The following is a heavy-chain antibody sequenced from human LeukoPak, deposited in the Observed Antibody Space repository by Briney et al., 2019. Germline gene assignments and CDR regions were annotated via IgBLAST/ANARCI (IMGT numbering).Heavy chain of an antibody. D-gene: IGHD3-10*01. V-gene: IGHV1-58*02. J-gene: IGHJ4*02. CDR3: AGTPWFGELTLDY. Sequence: GTSVKVSSKPSGFTFTSSTIQRVRQARGQRLEWIGWIVVGSGNTNYAQKFQERVIITRDMSTTTVYMELSSLRSEDTAVYYCAGTPWFGELTLDYWGQGTLVTVSS. CDR1: GFTFTSST. CDR2: IVVGSGNT.